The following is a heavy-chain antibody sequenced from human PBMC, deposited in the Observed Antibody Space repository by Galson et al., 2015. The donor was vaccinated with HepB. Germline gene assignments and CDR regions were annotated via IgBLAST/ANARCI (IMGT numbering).Heavy chain of an antibody. J-gene: IGHJ6*02. CDR3: ARDSPRYSSSWKGYGMDV. D-gene: IGHD6-13*01. CDR2: IYYSGST. Sequence: ETLSLTCTVSGGSISSYYWSWIRQPPGKGLEWIGYIYYSGSTNYNPSLKSRVTISVDTSKNQFSLKLSSVTAADTAVYYCARDSPRYSSSWKGYGMDVWGQGTTVTVSS. CDR1: GGSISSYY. V-gene: IGHV4-59*01.